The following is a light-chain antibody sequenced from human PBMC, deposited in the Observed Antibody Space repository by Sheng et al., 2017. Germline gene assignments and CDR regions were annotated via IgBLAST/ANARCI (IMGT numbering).Light chain of an antibody. J-gene: IGKJ3*01. V-gene: IGKV4-1*01. CDR1: QSVLFSPNNKNY. CDR3: QQYNSYSD. Sequence: DIVMIQSPDSLSVSLGERATINCRSSQSVLFSPNNKNYLAWYQQKPGQPPKLLIYWASTRESGVPDRFSGSGSGTNFTLTISSLQPDDFATYYCQQYNSYSDFGPGTKVDI. CDR2: WAS.